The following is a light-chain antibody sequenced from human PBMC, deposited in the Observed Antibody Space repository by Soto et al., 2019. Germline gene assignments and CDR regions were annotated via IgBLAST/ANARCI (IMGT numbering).Light chain of an antibody. CDR2: DVN. V-gene: IGLV2-14*03. CDR3: NSYSTSSTPLV. Sequence: QSALTQPASVSGSHGQSITISCTGTSSDVGGYDYVSWYQQHPGKAPRLMIYDVNNRPSWVSNRFSGSKSGNTASLTISGLQAEDEADYYCNSYSTSSTPLVFGGGTKVTV. J-gene: IGLJ2*01. CDR1: SSDVGGYDY.